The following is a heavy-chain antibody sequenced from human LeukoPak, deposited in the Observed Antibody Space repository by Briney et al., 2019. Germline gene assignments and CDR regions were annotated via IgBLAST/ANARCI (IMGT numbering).Heavy chain of an antibody. CDR2: ISGDGGSK. CDR3: AKLLGSGSYYNVAP. D-gene: IGHD3-10*01. V-gene: IGHV3-43*02. Sequence: PGGSPILSCAASGFTIDDYAMHWVRQAPGKGLEWVCLISGDGGSKYNPDSLKRRFTISRDNSKNSLYLQMNSLRTDDTALYYCAKLLGSGSYYNVAPWGQGTLVTVSS. CDR1: GFTIDDYA. J-gene: IGHJ5*02.